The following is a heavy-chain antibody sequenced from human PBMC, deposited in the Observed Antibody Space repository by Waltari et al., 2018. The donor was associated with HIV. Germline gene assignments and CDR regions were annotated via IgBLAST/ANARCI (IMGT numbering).Heavy chain of an antibody. CDR2: INHIGNT. V-gene: IGHV4-34*01. CDR3: ARGDDMTTSFDS. CDR1: GGSFSDYY. J-gene: IGHJ4*02. Sequence: QVQLQQWGAGLLKPSETLSLTCAVYGGSFSDYYWTWFRQPPGKGLEWIGEINHIGNTNYSPSFKSRVSMSVATSKNQFSLKLKSVTAADTAVYYCARGDDMTTSFDSWGQGTLVTVSS. D-gene: IGHD4-4*01.